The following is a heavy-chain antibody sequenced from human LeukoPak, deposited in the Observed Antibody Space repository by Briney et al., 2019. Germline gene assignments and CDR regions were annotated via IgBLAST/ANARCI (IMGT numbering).Heavy chain of an antibody. CDR2: IVVGSGNT. Sequence: SVKVSCKASGFTFTSSAVQWVRQARGQRLEWIGWIVVGSGNTNYAQKFQERVTITRDMSTSTAYMELSSLRSEDTAVYYCAADFTPLAPYPIVGARVFAYWGQGTLVTVSS. V-gene: IGHV1-58*01. J-gene: IGHJ4*02. CDR3: AADFTPLAPYPIVGARVFAY. D-gene: IGHD1-26*01. CDR1: GFTFTSSA.